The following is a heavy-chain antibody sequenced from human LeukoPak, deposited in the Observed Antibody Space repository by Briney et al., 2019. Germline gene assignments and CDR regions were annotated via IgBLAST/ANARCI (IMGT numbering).Heavy chain of an antibody. V-gene: IGHV3-53*01. J-gene: IGHJ4*02. CDR3: ARDQNYGSGIHPFDY. D-gene: IGHD3-10*01. CDR2: IYSGGTT. CDR1: GFTVSTNY. Sequence: GGSLRLSCAASGFTVSTNYMSWVRQAPGKGLEWVSVIYSGGTTYYADSVKGRFTISRDNSKNTLYLQMNSLRAEDTAVYYCARDQNYGSGIHPFDYWGQGTLVTVSS.